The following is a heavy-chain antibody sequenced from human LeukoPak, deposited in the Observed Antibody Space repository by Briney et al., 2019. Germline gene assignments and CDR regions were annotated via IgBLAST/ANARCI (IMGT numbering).Heavy chain of an antibody. Sequence: AETLSLTCAVYDGSFSGYYWSWIRQPPGKGLEWIGEINPSGSTNYNPSLKSRVTISLDTSKNQFSLPLSSVTAADTAVYYCARGPYSSGWGQGTLVTVSS. CDR1: DGSFSGYY. CDR3: ARGPYSSG. J-gene: IGHJ4*02. D-gene: IGHD6-19*01. V-gene: IGHV4-34*01. CDR2: INPSGST.